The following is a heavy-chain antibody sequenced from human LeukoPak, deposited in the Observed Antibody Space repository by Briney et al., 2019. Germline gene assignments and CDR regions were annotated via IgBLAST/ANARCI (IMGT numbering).Heavy chain of an antibody. CDR1: EFSFITYW. V-gene: IGHV3-7*01. CDR2: IKQDGSEK. D-gene: IGHD1-14*01. CDR3: ARSPAGANYYLDV. Sequence: GGSLRLSCAASEFSFITYWMSWVRQAPGKGLEWVANIKQDGSEKYYVDSVKGRFTISRDNAKNSLYLQMNSLRAEDTAVYYCARSPAGANYYLDVWGKGTTVTISS. J-gene: IGHJ6*03.